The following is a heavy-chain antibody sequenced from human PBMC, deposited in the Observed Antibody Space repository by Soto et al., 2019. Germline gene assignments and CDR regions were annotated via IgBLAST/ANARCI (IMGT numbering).Heavy chain of an antibody. CDR3: AREPYLPKARNDF. CDR1: GYSFTTSG. V-gene: IGHV1-18*01. CDR2: ISTYNGNT. J-gene: IGHJ4*02. Sequence: ASVKVSCKASGYSFTTSGITWVRQAPGQGLEWMGWISTYNGNTNYAQKLQDRVTLTTDTSTSTAYMELRSLRSDDSAVYFCAREPYLPKARNDFWGPGTLVTVSS.